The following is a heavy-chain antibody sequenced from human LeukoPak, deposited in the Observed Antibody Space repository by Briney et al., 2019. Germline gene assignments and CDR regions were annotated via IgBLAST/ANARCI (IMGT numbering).Heavy chain of an antibody. CDR1: GGSVSSGSYY. CDR2: IYYGGST. V-gene: IGHV4-61*01. CDR3: ARAQDFWSGYYDY. Sequence: PSETLSLTCTVSGGSVSSGSYYWSWIRQPPGKGLEWIGYIYYGGSTNYNPSLKSRVTISVDTSKNQFSLKLSSVTAADTAVYYCARAQDFWSGYYDYWGQGTLVTVSS. D-gene: IGHD3-3*01. J-gene: IGHJ4*02.